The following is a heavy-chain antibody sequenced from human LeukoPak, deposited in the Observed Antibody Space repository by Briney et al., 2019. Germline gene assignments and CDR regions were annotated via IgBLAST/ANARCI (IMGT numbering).Heavy chain of an antibody. CDR2: IYTSGST. V-gene: IGHV4-61*02. J-gene: IGHJ1*01. D-gene: IGHD6-13*01. CDR1: GGSISSGSYY. Sequence: PSETLSLTCTVSGGSISSGSYYWSWIRQPAGKGLEWIGRIYTSGSTNYNPSLKSRVTISVDTSKNQFSLKLSSVTAADTAVYYCASERSSSWTEYFQHWGQGTLVTVSS. CDR3: ASERSSSWTEYFQH.